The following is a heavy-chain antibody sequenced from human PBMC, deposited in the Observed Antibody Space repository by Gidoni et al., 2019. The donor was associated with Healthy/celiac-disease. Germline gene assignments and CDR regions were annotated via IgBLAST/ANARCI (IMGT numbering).Heavy chain of an antibody. V-gene: IGHV3-30-3*01. D-gene: IGHD3-22*01. CDR3: ARAREGYYYDSSGYSEFDP. CDR2: ISYDGSNK. J-gene: IGHJ5*02. Sequence: VAVISYDGSNKYYADSVKGRFTISRDNSKNTLYLQMNSLRAEDTAVYYCARAREGYYYDSSGYSEFDPWGQGTLVTVSS.